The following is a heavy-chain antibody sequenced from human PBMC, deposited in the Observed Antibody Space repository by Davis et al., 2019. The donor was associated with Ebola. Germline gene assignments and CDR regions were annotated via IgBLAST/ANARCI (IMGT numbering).Heavy chain of an antibody. V-gene: IGHV3-66*01. CDR2: IYSGGTT. CDR1: GFIVSSNH. J-gene: IGHJ4*02. D-gene: IGHD6-6*01. Sequence: GGSLRLSCAASGFIVSSNHMSWVRQAPGKGLEWVSVIYSGGTTYYADSVKGRFTISRDNSKNTLYLQMNSLRAEDTGVYYCARDEHSSLVNWGQGTLVTVSS. CDR3: ARDEHSSLVN.